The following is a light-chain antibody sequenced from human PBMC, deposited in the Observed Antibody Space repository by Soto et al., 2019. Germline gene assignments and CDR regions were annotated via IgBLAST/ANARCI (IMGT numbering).Light chain of an antibody. CDR2: LNGDGSH. Sequence: QLVLTQSPSASASLGASVKLTCTLSSGHSSYAIAWHQQQPEKGPRYLMKLNGDGSHSKGDGIPDRFSGSSSGAERYLTIASLQSEDEADYYWQNWGTGTVVFGGGTKLTVL. V-gene: IGLV4-69*01. CDR3: QNWGTGTVV. CDR1: SGHSSYA. J-gene: IGLJ3*02.